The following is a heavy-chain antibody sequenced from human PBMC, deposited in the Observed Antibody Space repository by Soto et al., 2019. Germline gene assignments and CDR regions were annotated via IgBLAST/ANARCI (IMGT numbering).Heavy chain of an antibody. J-gene: IGHJ6*02. D-gene: IGHD6-19*01. CDR2: IYYSGST. Sequence: QLQLQESGPGLVKPSETLSLTCTVSGGSISSSSYYWGWIRQPPGKGLEWIGNIYYSGSTYYNPSLKSRVTLSVDTSKNQFSLKLSSVTAADTAVYYCARHGRGWHTPYYYYGMDVWGQGTTITVSS. V-gene: IGHV4-39*01. CDR1: GGSISSSSYY. CDR3: ARHGRGWHTPYYYYGMDV.